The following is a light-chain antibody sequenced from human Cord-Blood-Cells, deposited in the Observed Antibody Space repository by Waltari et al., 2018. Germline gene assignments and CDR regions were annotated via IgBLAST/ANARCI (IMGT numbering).Light chain of an antibody. CDR2: EGS. V-gene: IGLV2-23*01. J-gene: IGLJ1*01. Sequence: QSALTQPASVSGSPGQSITISCPGTSSDVGSYTFVSWYQQHPGKAPNLMIYEGSNRPSGVSNRFSGSKSGNTASLTISGLQAEDEADYYCCSYAGSSTYVFGTGTKVTVL. CDR3: CSYAGSSTYV. CDR1: SSDVGSYTF.